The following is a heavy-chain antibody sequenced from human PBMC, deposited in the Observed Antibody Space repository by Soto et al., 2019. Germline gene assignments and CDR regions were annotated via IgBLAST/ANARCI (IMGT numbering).Heavy chain of an antibody. J-gene: IGHJ6*02. CDR1: GYTLTDFS. CDR2: FHPEDGKT. CDR3: ATDLSGYNSGWYVHYGLDV. V-gene: IGHV1-24*01. D-gene: IGHD6-19*01. Sequence: QVQLVQSGAEVKKPGASVKVSCKVYGYTLTDFSIHWVREAPGKGLEWMGGFHPEDGKTIYAQKFQGRVTMTEDTSTDTVYMQLSSLRSEDTAVYYCATDLSGYNSGWYVHYGLDVWGQGTTVTVSS.